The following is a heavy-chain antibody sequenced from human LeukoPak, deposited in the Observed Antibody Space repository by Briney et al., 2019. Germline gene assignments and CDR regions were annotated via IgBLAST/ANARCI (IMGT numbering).Heavy chain of an antibody. CDR2: S. J-gene: IGHJ6*02. V-gene: IGHV4-39*07. D-gene: IGHD3-16*02. CDR3: ARIYGLYQEAMDV. CDR1: GGSMTAGDYY. Sequence: SETLSLTCTVSGGSMTAGDYYWGWVRQPPGTGLQWVATSYQGASLKSRVTISLDTSKNQFSLRLTSVTAADTAVYYCARIYGLYQEAMDVWGPGITVTVSS.